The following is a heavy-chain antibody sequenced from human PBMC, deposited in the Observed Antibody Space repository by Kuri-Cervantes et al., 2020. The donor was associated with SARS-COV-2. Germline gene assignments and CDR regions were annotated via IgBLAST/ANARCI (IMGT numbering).Heavy chain of an antibody. CDR1: GFTFGSYA. D-gene: IGHD6-19*01. CDR2: ISYDGSNK. V-gene: IGHV3-30-3*01. Sequence: GESLKISCAASGFTFGSYAMHWVRQAPGKGLEWVAVISYDGSNKYYADSVKGRFTISRDNSKNTLYLQMNSLRAEDTAVYYCARGRISSGWYVGYYFDYWGQGTLVTVSS. CDR3: ARGRISSGWYVGYYFDY. J-gene: IGHJ4*02.